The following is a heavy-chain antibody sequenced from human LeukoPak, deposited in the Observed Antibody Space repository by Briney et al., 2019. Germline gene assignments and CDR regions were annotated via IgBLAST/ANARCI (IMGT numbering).Heavy chain of an antibody. CDR2: INHSGST. V-gene: IGHV4-34*01. D-gene: IGHD4-17*01. Sequence: SETLSLTCAVYGGSFSGYYWSWIRQPPGKGLEWIGEINHSGSTNYNPSLKSRVTISVDTSKNQFSLKLSSVTAADTAVYYCARGGDYGDYVFRYWGQGTLVTVSS. J-gene: IGHJ4*02. CDR1: GGSFSGYY. CDR3: ARGGDYGDYVFRY.